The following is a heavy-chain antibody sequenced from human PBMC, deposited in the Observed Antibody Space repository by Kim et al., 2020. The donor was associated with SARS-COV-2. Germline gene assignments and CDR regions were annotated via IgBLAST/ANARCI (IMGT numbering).Heavy chain of an antibody. D-gene: IGHD2-2*01. Sequence: SETLSLTCSVSGSSINENYWSWIRQSPGKGLEWIGHMHYSGNTNYNPSLKSRVTMSLDTSRNQFSLKLRSVTAADTAVYYCARMYDYAPYWGQGALVTVSS. CDR1: GSSINENY. V-gene: IGHV4-59*13. CDR3: ARMYDYAPY. J-gene: IGHJ4*02. CDR2: MHYSGNT.